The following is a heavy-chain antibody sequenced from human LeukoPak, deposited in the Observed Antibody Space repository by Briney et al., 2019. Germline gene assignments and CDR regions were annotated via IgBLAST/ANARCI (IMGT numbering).Heavy chain of an antibody. J-gene: IGHJ3*02. D-gene: IGHD2-15*01. CDR2: INHSGGT. CDR1: GGSFSDYS. CDR3: AIGGGWRAFDI. V-gene: IGHV4-34*01. Sequence: SETLSLTCAVYGGSFSDYSWSWIRQPPGKGLEWIGEINHSGGTNHNPSLMSRVIMSVDTSKNQFSLKVSSVTAAGTAVYYCAIGGGWRAFDISGQGTMVTVSS.